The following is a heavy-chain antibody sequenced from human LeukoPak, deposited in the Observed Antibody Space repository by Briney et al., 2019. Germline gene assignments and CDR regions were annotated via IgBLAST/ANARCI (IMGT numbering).Heavy chain of an antibody. CDR3: AKDFGVVIIDGIEY. Sequence: PGGSLRLSCAASGCTFSGYGMHWLRQAPGKGLAWVAFIRYDGSNKYYADSVKGRFTISRDNSKNTLYLQMNSLSAEDTAVFHSAKDFGVVIIDGIEYWCQGTLVTVSS. CDR2: IRYDGSNK. D-gene: IGHD3-3*01. V-gene: IGHV3-30*02. J-gene: IGHJ4*02. CDR1: GCTFSGYG.